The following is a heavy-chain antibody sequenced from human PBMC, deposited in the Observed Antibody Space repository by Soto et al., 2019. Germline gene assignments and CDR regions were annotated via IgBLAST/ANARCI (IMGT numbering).Heavy chain of an antibody. Sequence: VQLVQSGAEVKKPGSSVKLSCKASGGTFNRYTISWVRQAPGQGLEWMGGIIPIFGTANYAQKFQGRVAIIADESTSAAYMELRSLRSEDTAVYYCALWGFRDGNNSKYNYAGMDVWGHGNTVTVSS. CDR3: ALWGFRDGNNSKYNYAGMDV. CDR2: IIPIFGTA. J-gene: IGHJ6*02. V-gene: IGHV1-69*01. CDR1: GGTFNRYT. D-gene: IGHD1-1*01.